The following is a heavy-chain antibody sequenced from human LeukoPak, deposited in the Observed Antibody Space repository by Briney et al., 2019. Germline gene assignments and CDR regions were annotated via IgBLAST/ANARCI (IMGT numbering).Heavy chain of an antibody. Sequence: GGSLRLSCAASGFTFSSYSMNWVRQAPGKGLEWVSSISSSSSYIYYADSVKGRFTISRDNAKNSLYLQMNSLRAEDTAVYYCVSGSSWSAGRNYYYGMDVWGQGTTVTISS. J-gene: IGHJ6*02. V-gene: IGHV3-21*01. CDR1: GFTFSSYS. CDR2: ISSSSSYI. CDR3: VSGSSWSAGRNYYYGMDV. D-gene: IGHD6-13*01.